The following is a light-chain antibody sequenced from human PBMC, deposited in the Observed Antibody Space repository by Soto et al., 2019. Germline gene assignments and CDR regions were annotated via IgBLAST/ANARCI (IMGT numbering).Light chain of an antibody. J-gene: IGLJ2*01. Sequence: QPVLTQPPSVSGAPGQRVTISCTGSSSNIGAGYDVHWYQRLPGTAPKLLVYGDSNRPSGVSDRFSASKSGTSASLAITGLQAEDEADYYCQSYDSSLSGVVFGGGTKLTVL. CDR1: SSNIGAGYD. V-gene: IGLV1-40*01. CDR2: GDS. CDR3: QSYDSSLSGVV.